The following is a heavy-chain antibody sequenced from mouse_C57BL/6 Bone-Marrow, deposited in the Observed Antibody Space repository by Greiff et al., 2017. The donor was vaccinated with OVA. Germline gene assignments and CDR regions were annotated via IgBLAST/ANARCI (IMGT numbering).Heavy chain of an antibody. CDR1: GFTFSDYY. CDR2: ISNGGGST. V-gene: IGHV5-12*01. Sequence: EVQLMESGGGLVQPGGSLKLSCAASGFTFSDYYMYWVRQTPEKRLEWVAYISNGGGSTYYPDTVKGRFTISRDNAKNTLYLQMSRLKSEDTAMYYCARWDYGSSFDVWGTGTTVTVSS. D-gene: IGHD1-1*01. CDR3: ARWDYGSSFDV. J-gene: IGHJ1*03.